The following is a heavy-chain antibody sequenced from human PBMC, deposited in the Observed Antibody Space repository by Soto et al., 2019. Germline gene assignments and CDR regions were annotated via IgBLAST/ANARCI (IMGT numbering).Heavy chain of an antibody. CDR2: INPSGGST. Sequence: ASVKVSCKASGYTFTSYYMHWVRQAPGQGLEWMGIINPSGGSTSYAQKFQGRVTMTRDTSTSTVYMELSSLRSEDTAVYYCARGDEYRYGYRPNWLDPWGQGTLVTVYS. V-gene: IGHV1-46*01. CDR1: GYTFTSYY. D-gene: IGHD5-18*01. CDR3: ARGDEYRYGYRPNWLDP. J-gene: IGHJ5*02.